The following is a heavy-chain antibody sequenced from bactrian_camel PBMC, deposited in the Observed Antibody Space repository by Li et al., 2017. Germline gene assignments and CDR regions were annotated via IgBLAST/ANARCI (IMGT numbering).Heavy chain of an antibody. D-gene: IGHD5*01. CDR2: IFTGGVST. J-gene: IGHJ6*01. V-gene: IGHV3S1*01. CDR1: GVTDSSMC. Sequence: HVQLVESGGGSVPAGGSLRLSCVASGVTDSSMCMAWFRQTPGNEREGIASIFTGGVSTFYADSVKGRFTISLDNAKNTLYLQMNNLKPEDTGMYYCAAESSPLRCTREDFGYWGQGTQVTVS. CDR3: AAESSPLRCTREDFGY.